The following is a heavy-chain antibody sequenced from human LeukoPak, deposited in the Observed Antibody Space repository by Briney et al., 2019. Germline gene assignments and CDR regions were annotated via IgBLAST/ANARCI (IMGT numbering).Heavy chain of an antibody. CDR3: AKALSGYDFLSFDP. J-gene: IGHJ5*02. V-gene: IGHV3-23*01. Sequence: GGSLRLSCAASGFTFSRYAMSWVRQAPGKGPEWVSAISGSGGSTYYADSVKGRFTISRDNSKNTLYLQMNSLRAEDTAVYYCAKALSGYDFLSFDPWGQGTLVTVSS. CDR1: GFTFSRYA. D-gene: IGHD5-12*01. CDR2: ISGSGGST.